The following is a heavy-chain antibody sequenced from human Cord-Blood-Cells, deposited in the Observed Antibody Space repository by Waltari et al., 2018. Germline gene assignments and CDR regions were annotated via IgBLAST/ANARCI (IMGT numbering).Heavy chain of an antibody. CDR1: GGSCRGYS. CDR3: ARVNYYGSGSYTIDY. Sequence: QVQLQQRGAGLLKPSETLSLTCAVYGGSCRGYSWRWIRQPPGKGLEWIGEINHSGSTNYNPSLKSRVTISVDTSKNQFSLKLSSVTAADTAVYYCARVNYYGSGSYTIDYWGQGTLVTVSS. D-gene: IGHD3-10*01. CDR2: INHSGST. J-gene: IGHJ4*02. V-gene: IGHV4-34*01.